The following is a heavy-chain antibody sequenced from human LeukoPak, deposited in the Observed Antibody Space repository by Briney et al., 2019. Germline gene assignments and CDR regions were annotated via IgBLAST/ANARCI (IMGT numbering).Heavy chain of an antibody. CDR3: ARDLGYSAYATVRGNDVEI. J-gene: IGHJ3*02. CDR2: IYSGGST. CDR1: VFTVSTNY. Sequence: GGSLRLSCAASVFTVSTNYMSWVRQAPGKGLEWVSIIYSGGSTYYADSVKGRFTISRDISQNTVYLQMNSLRAEDTAVYYCARDLGYSAYATVRGNDVEIWGQGTMVTVSS. D-gene: IGHD5-12*01. V-gene: IGHV3-66*01.